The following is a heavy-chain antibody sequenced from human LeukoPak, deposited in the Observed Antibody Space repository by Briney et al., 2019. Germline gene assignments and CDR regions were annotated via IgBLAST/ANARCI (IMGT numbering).Heavy chain of an antibody. D-gene: IGHD3-10*01. CDR2: ISSTGTTI. J-gene: IGHJ4*02. Sequence: GGSLRLSCAASGFTFSDHYMSWIRQAPGKGLEWVSYISSTGTTIYYADSVKGRFTISRDNSKNTLYLQMNSLRAEDTAVYYCARGGRGAWPADYWGQGTLVTVSS. V-gene: IGHV3-11*04. CDR1: GFTFSDHY. CDR3: ARGGRGAWPADY.